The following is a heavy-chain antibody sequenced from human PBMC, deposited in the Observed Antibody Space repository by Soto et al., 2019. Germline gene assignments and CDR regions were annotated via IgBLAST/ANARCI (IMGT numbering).Heavy chain of an antibody. CDR1: GGSFSGYY. V-gene: IGHV4-34*01. J-gene: IGHJ6*02. D-gene: IGHD3-10*01. CDR3: GRGRITMVRGVYYGMDV. CDR2: INHSGST. Sequence: SETLSLTCAVYGGSFSGYYWSWIRQPPGKGLEWIGEINHSGSTNYNPSLKSRVTILVDTSKNQFSLKLSSVTAADTAVYYCGRGRITMVRGVYYGMDVWGQGTTVTVSS.